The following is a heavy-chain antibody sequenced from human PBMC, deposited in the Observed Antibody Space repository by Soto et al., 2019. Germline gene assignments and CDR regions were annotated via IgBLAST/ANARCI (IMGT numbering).Heavy chain of an antibody. CDR2: IFHNGTT. Sequence: QLQLQESGSGLLKPSETLSLTCAVSGGSISDSSYYWGWIRQPPGKGLEWIGSIFHNGTTYYNPSLKSRVTISVDTSKSTFSLKVTSVTAADTAVYYCARRGVTLTASHYYYLMDVWGKGTTVTVSS. D-gene: IGHD2-21*02. V-gene: IGHV4-39*01. CDR3: ARRGVTLTASHYYYLMDV. J-gene: IGHJ6*03. CDR1: GGSISDSSYY.